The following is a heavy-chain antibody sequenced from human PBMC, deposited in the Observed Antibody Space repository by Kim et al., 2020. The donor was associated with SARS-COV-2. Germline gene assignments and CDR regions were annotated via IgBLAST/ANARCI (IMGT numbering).Heavy chain of an antibody. CDR1: GGSISSSSYY. J-gene: IGHJ6*02. V-gene: IGHV4-39*01. CDR2: IYYSGST. Sequence: SETLSLTCTVSGGSISSSSYYWVWLRQPPGKGLEWIVSIYYSGSTYYNPSLKSRVTITVDTSKNQFSLKLISVTAAATAVYYCASPLWFGELFYYYDYVMDVWGQGTTVTVSS. D-gene: IGHD3-10*01. CDR3: ASPLWFGELFYYYDYVMDV.